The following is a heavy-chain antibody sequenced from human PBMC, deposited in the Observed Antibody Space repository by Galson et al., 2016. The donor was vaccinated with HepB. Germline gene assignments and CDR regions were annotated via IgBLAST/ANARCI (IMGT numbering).Heavy chain of an antibody. Sequence: SLRLSCAASGFTFSNYDLSWVRQAPGRGLECVSGIGGLHDNTYYPDSVKGRFTISRDNSRNTLYLQLNSLRVEDTALYYCVRHDIGGFDGWGQGTLVTVSS. J-gene: IGHJ4*02. CDR3: VRHDIGGFDG. CDR2: IGGLHDNT. CDR1: GFTFSNYD. D-gene: IGHD2-15*01. V-gene: IGHV3-23*01.